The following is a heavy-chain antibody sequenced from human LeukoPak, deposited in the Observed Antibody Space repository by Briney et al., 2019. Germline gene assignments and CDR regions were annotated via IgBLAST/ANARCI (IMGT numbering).Heavy chain of an antibody. V-gene: IGHV3-23*01. CDR3: AKGYGSGSYRVSDY. CDR1: GFTFSSYA. Sequence: GGSLILSCAASGFTFSSYAMSWVRQAPGKGLEWVSAISGSGGSTYYADSVKGRFTISRDNSKNTLYLQMNSLRAEDTAVYYCAKGYGSGSYRVSDYWGQGTLVTVSS. D-gene: IGHD3-10*01. CDR2: ISGSGGST. J-gene: IGHJ4*02.